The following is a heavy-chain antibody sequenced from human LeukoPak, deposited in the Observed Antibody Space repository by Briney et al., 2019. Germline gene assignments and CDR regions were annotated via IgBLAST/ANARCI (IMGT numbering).Heavy chain of an antibody. V-gene: IGHV3-15*01. J-gene: IGHJ6*02. D-gene: IGHD3-10*01. CDR1: GFTFSNAW. Sequence: GGSLRLSCAASGFTFSNAWMSWVRQAPGKGLEWVGRIKSKTDGGTTDYAAPVKGRFTISRDDSKNTLYLQMNSLKTEDTAVYYCARALYGSDLYGMDVWGQGTTVTVSS. CDR2: IKSKTDGGTT. CDR3: ARALYGSDLYGMDV.